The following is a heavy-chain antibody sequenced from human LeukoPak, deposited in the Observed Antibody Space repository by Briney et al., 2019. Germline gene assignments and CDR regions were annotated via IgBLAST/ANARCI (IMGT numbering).Heavy chain of an antibody. D-gene: IGHD3-10*01. J-gene: IGHJ4*02. Sequence: PGGSLRLSCAASGFTFSSYSMNWVRQAPGKGLEWVSSISSSSSYIYYADSVKGRFTISRDNAKNSLYLQMNSLRDDDTAVYYCARLSYDSGTHYTVYKYWGQGTLVTVSS. CDR3: ARLSYDSGTHYTVYKY. CDR2: ISSSSSYI. V-gene: IGHV3-21*01. CDR1: GFTFSSYS.